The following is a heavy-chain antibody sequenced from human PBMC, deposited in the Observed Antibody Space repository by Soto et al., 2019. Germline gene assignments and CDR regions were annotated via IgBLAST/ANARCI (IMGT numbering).Heavy chain of an antibody. CDR3: AIPEKKGPWLAEPYFDY. D-gene: IGHD6-19*01. V-gene: IGHV3-23*01. J-gene: IGHJ4*02. CDR1: GFTFSSYA. CDR2: ISGSGGST. Sequence: GGSLRLSCAASGFTFSSYAMSWVRQAPGKGLEWVSAISGSGGSTYYADSVKGRFTISRDNSKNTLYLQMNSLRAEDTAVYYCAIPEKKGPWLAEPYFDYWGQGTLVTVSS.